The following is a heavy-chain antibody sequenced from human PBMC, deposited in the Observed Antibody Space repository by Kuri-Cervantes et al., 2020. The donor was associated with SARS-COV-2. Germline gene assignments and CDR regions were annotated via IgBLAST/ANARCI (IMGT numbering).Heavy chain of an antibody. D-gene: IGHD7-27*01. J-gene: IGHJ6*03. V-gene: IGHV4-34*01. Sequence: SQTLSLTCAFYGESFSGYYWNWIRQSPGKGLEWIGEVNHRGSTNYNPSLKSRVTISVDTSKNQFSLKLSSVTAADTAVYYCARQGLGNYYYYYMDVWGKGTTVTVSS. CDR2: VNHRGST. CDR1: GESFSGYY. CDR3: ARQGLGNYYYYYMDV.